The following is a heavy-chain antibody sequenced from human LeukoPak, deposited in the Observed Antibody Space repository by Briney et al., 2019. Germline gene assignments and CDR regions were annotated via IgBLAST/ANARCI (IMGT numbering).Heavy chain of an antibody. Sequence: SETLSLTCTVSGGSISSGDYYWSWIRQPPGKGLEWIGYIYYSGSTYYNPSLKSRVTVSVDTSKNQFSLKLSSVTAADTAVYYCARDLLNEGNHLDYWGQGSLVTVSS. V-gene: IGHV4-30-4*01. CDR2: IYYSGST. CDR3: ARDLLNEGNHLDY. J-gene: IGHJ4*02. D-gene: IGHD4-23*01. CDR1: GGSISSGDYY.